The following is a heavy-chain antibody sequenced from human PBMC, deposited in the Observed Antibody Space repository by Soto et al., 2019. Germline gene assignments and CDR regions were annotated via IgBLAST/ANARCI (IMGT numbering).Heavy chain of an antibody. D-gene: IGHD2-21*02. Sequence: SLTCTFAGGSISGFYWSWVRQPAGKGLEWIGRIYSSGTTKYNPSLRNRVTMSVDTSTDQYSLNLASMTAADTAVYFCARGPFCGDDCYFDVWGQGTQVTVSS. CDR3: ARGPFCGDDCYFDV. J-gene: IGHJ4*02. CDR1: GGSISGFY. CDR2: IYSSGTT. V-gene: IGHV4-4*07.